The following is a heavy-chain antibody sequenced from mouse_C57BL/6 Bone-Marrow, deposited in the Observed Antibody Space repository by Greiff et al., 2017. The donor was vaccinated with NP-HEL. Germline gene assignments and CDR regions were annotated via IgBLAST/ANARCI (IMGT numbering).Heavy chain of an antibody. Sequence: QVQLQQSGAELVRPGASVTLSCKASGYTFTDYEMHWVKQTPVHGLEWIGAIDPETGGTAYNQKFKGKAILTADKSSSTAYMELRSLTSEDSAVYYCTREGYYGSSLTYAMDYWGQGTSVTVSS. CDR3: TREGYYGSSLTYAMDY. CDR2: IDPETGGT. D-gene: IGHD1-1*01. CDR1: GYTFTDYE. V-gene: IGHV1-15*01. J-gene: IGHJ4*01.